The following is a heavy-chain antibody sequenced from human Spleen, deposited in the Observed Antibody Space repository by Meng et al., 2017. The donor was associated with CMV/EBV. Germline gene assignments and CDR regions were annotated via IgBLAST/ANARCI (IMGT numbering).Heavy chain of an antibody. CDR1: GFIFDDFD. CDR3: ARGGHTYYDFWSGYYPEFWFDP. D-gene: IGHD3-3*01. V-gene: IGHV3-9*01. J-gene: IGHJ5*02. Sequence: GGSLRLSCTASGFIFDDFDMHWVRQGPGKGLEWVSGISWNSGSIGYADSVRGRFTISRDNAKNSLYLQMNSLRAEDTAVYYCARGGHTYYDFWSGYYPEFWFDPWGQGTLVTVSS. CDR2: ISWNSGSI.